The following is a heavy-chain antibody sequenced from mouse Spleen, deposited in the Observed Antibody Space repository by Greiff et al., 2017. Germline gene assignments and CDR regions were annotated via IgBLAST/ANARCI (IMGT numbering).Heavy chain of an antibody. CDR3: ARSDSSGYPAWFAY. V-gene: IGHV14-4*01. CDR2: IDPENGDT. CDR1: GFNIKDDY. D-gene: IGHD3-2*01. Sequence: EVQLQQSGAELVRPGASVKLSCTASGFNIKDDYMHWVKQRPEQGLEWIGWIDPENGDTEYASKFQGKATITADTSSNTAYLQLSSLTSEDSAVYYCARSDSSGYPAWFAYWGQGTLVTVSA. J-gene: IGHJ3*01.